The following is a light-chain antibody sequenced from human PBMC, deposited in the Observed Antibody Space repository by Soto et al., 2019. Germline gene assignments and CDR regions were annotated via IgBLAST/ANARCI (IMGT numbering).Light chain of an antibody. Sequence: QPVLTQSPSASASLGASVKLTCALSSGHSSYAIAWHQQQPEKGPRASMKLNSDGSHTRGDGIPDRFSGSSSGAERYLTISSLQSEDEADYYCQTWGTGILVFGGGTKVTVL. V-gene: IGLV4-69*01. CDR3: QTWGTGILV. CDR1: SGHSSYA. CDR2: LNSDGSH. J-gene: IGLJ3*02.